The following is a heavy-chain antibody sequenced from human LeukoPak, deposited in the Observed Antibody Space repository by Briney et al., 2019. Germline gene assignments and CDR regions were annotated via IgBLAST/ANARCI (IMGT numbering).Heavy chain of an antibody. CDR3: AKPQVTANWYYFHY. Sequence: QPGGSLRLSCAASGFTFSSYAMHWVRQAPGKGLEWVAVISSDGSNKFYADSVKGRFTISRDGSKNTLYLQMNSLRPDDTAVYFCAKPQVTANWYYFHYWGQGTLVTVSS. CDR2: ISSDGSNK. CDR1: GFTFSSYA. V-gene: IGHV3-30*18. D-gene: IGHD2-21*02. J-gene: IGHJ4*02.